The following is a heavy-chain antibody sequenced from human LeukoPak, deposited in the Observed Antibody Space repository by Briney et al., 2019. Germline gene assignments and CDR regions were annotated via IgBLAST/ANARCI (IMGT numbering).Heavy chain of an antibody. Sequence: SETLSLTCTVSGGSISSYYWSWIRQPPGKGLEWIGEINHSGSTNYNPSLKSRVTISIDTSKNQFSLKLSSVTAADTAVYYCARGVNWIDPWGQGTLVTVSS. CDR3: ARGVNWIDP. J-gene: IGHJ5*02. CDR2: INHSGST. CDR1: GGSISSYY. V-gene: IGHV4-34*01.